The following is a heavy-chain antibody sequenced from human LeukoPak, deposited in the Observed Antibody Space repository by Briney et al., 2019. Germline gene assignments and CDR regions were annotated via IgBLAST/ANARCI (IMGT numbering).Heavy chain of an antibody. CDR2: IRSNGTNR. J-gene: IGHJ1*01. CDR1: GFTFSRFG. Sequence: GGSLRLSCAASGFTFSRFGMNWVRQAPGKGLEWVAFIRSNGTNRYYADLGKGRFTISRDNAKNTLYLQMNSLRAEDTAVYYCVKVIYCNGDSCYGEYFQHWGQGTLVTVSS. D-gene: IGHD2-15*01. V-gene: IGHV3-30*02. CDR3: VKVIYCNGDSCYGEYFQH.